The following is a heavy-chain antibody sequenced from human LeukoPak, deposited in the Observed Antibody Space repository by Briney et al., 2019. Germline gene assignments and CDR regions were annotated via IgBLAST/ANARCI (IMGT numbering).Heavy chain of an antibody. Sequence: GGSLRLSCAASGFTFSSYAMSWVRQAPGKGLEWVSAISGSGGSTYYADSVKGRFTISRDNSKNTLYLQMNSLRAEDTAVYYCAKKKGSSIAAARGFDYWGQGTPVTVSS. D-gene: IGHD6-13*01. CDR1: GFTFSSYA. CDR3: AKKKGSSIAAARGFDY. CDR2: ISGSGGST. V-gene: IGHV3-23*01. J-gene: IGHJ4*02.